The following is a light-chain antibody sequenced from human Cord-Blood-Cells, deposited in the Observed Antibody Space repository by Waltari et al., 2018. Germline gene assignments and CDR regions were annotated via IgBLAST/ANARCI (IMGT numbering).Light chain of an antibody. J-gene: IGKJ1*01. CDR3: QQYGSSPPWA. V-gene: IGKV3-20*01. Sequence: EIVLTQSPGTLSLSPGERATLSCRAKRRVSSSDLAWYQQKHVQAPRGLIYGASSRATCIPDGLSGCGTGKDFTLTISRLEPQDFAVYYCQQYGSSPPWAFGQGTKVEIK. CDR2: GAS. CDR1: RRVSSSD.